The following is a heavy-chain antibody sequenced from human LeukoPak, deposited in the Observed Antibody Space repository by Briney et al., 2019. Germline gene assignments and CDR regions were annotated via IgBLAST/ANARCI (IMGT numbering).Heavy chain of an antibody. CDR3: ARGYSGYDYDGYYYNYYYYMDV. CDR1: GGSISSYY. CDR2: IYYSGST. J-gene: IGHJ6*03. D-gene: IGHD5-12*01. Sequence: SETLSLTCTVSGGSISSYYWSWIRQPPGKGLEWIGYIYYSGSTNYNPSLKSRVTISVDTSKNQFSLKLSSVTAADTAVYYCARGYSGYDYDGYYYNYYYYMDVWGKGTTVTVSS. V-gene: IGHV4-59*01.